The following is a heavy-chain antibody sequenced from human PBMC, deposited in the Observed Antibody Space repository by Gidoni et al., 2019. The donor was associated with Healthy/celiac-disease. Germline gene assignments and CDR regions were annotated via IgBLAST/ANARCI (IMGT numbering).Heavy chain of an antibody. V-gene: IGHV3-23*01. CDR3: AKCVDYFDGSGYFDY. CDR2: ISGGGDGT. D-gene: IGHD3-22*01. J-gene: IGHJ4*02. Sequence: EVQLLASGGGLVQSGGSLRLSCAASAFTFSSYAMSWVRQAPGKGLEWVSSISGGGDGTYYADSVKGRFTISRDNSKNTLYLQMSTLRAEDTAVYYCAKCVDYFDGSGYFDYWGQGTLVTVSS. CDR1: AFTFSSYA.